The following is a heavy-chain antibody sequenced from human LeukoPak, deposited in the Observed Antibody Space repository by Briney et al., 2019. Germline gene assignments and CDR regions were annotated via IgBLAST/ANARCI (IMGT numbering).Heavy chain of an antibody. CDR1: GYTFTNYY. V-gene: IGHV1-46*01. D-gene: IGHD3-10*01. CDR3: ARGPSITMVRGGQWYYYMDV. CDR2: TNPSGGST. Sequence: ASVKVSCKASGYTFTNYYMHWVRQAPGQGLEWKGITNPSGGSTNYAQKFQGRVTMTRDTSTNTVYMELSSLRSEDTAVYYCARGPSITMVRGGQWYYYMDVWGKGTTVTISS. J-gene: IGHJ6*03.